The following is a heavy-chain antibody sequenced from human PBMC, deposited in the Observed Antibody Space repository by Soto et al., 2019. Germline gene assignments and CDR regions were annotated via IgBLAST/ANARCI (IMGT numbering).Heavy chain of an antibody. V-gene: IGHV3-13*04. Sequence: EVQLVESGGGLVQPGGSLRLSCAASGFTFSSYDMHWVRQATGKGLEWVSAIGTAGDTYYPGSVKGRFTISRENAKNSLYLQKNSLRAGDTAVYYCARRIGPNYYDSSGYPDGMDVWGQGTTVTVSS. J-gene: IGHJ6*02. CDR3: ARRIGPNYYDSSGYPDGMDV. CDR1: GFTFSSYD. D-gene: IGHD3-22*01. CDR2: IGTAGDT.